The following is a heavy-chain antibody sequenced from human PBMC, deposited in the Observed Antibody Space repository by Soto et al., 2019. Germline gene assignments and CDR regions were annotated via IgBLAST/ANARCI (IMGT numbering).Heavy chain of an antibody. CDR3: AKDLGITTRAFDI. J-gene: IGHJ3*02. CDR1: GFTFDDYA. Sequence: GGSLRLSCAASGFTFDDYAMHWVRQAPGKGLEWVSGISWNSGSIGYADSVKGRFTISRDNAKNSLYLQMNSLRAEDTALYYCAKDLGITTRAFDIWGQGTMVTVSS. D-gene: IGHD3-16*01. CDR2: ISWNSGSI. V-gene: IGHV3-9*01.